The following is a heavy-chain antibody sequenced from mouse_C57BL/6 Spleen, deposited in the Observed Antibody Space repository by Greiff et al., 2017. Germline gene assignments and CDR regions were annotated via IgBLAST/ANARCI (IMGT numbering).Heavy chain of an antibody. CDR2: INPGSGGT. CDR3: AREGEYDGSSYNFDV. V-gene: IGHV1-54*01. CDR1: GYAFTNYL. D-gene: IGHD1-1*01. Sequence: VQLQQSGAELVRPGTSVKVSCKASGYAFTNYLIEWVKQRPGQGLEWIGVINPGSGGTNYNEKFKGKATLTADKSSSTAYMQLSSLTSEDSAVYFGAREGEYDGSSYNFDVWGTGTTVTVSS. J-gene: IGHJ1*03.